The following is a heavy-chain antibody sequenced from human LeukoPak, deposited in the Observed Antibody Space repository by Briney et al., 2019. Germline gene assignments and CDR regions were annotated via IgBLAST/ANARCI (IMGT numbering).Heavy chain of an antibody. CDR2: IYHSGST. CDR3: ARGGNHADFDY. V-gene: IGHV4-30-2*01. D-gene: IGHD4-23*01. CDR1: GGSISSTNYY. Sequence: SETLSLTCIVSGGSISSTNYYWGWIRQPPGKGLEWIGYIYHSGSTYYNPSLKSRVTISVDRSKNQFSLKLSSVTAADTAVYYCARGGNHADFDYWGQGTLVTVSS. J-gene: IGHJ4*02.